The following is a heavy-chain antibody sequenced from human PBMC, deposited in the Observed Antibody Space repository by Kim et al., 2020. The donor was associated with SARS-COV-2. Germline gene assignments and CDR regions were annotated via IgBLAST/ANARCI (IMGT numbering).Heavy chain of an antibody. J-gene: IGHJ4*02. D-gene: IGHD5-18*01. Sequence: TYYNPSLKSRVTISVDTSKNQFSLKLSSVTAADTAVYYCARHGAMVPFDYWGQGTLVTVSS. CDR3: ARHGAMVPFDY. V-gene: IGHV4-39*01. CDR2: T.